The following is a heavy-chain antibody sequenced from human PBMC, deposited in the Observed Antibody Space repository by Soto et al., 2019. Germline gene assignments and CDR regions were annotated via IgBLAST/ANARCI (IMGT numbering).Heavy chain of an antibody. Sequence: GGSLRLSCAASGFTFSSYGMHWVRQAPGKGLEWVAVIWCDGSNKYYADSVKGRFTISRDNSKNTLYLQMNSLRAEDTAVYYCARQTIDYDILTGYDYWGQGTLVTVSS. CDR3: ARQTIDYDILTGYDY. V-gene: IGHV3-33*01. CDR2: IWCDGSNK. J-gene: IGHJ4*02. D-gene: IGHD3-9*01. CDR1: GFTFSSYG.